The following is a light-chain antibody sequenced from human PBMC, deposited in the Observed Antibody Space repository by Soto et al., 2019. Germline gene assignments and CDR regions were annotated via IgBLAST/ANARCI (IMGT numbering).Light chain of an antibody. CDR2: GAS. Sequence: ETVLTQSPGTLSLSPGERATLSCRASPGIRTNYFAWYQQKPGQTPRLLIYGASSRATGIPDRFSSSGSGTDFTHNISRLEPDDFVVYYCQQYDSAPDTFGEGTRLEIK. CDR1: PGIRTNY. J-gene: IGKJ5*01. V-gene: IGKV3-20*01. CDR3: QQYDSAPDT.